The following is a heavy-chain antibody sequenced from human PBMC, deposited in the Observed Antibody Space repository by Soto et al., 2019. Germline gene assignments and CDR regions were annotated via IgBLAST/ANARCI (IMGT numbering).Heavy chain of an antibody. V-gene: IGHV4-34*01. J-gene: IGHJ3*02. Sequence: SETLSLTCAVYGGSFSGYYWSWIRQPPGKGLEWIGEINHSGSTNYNPSLKSRVTISVDTSKNQFSLKLSSVTAADTAVYYCARVEGCSSTSCTDPHDAFDIWGQGTMVTVSS. CDR3: ARVEGCSSTSCTDPHDAFDI. CDR2: INHSGST. CDR1: GGSFSGYY. D-gene: IGHD2-2*01.